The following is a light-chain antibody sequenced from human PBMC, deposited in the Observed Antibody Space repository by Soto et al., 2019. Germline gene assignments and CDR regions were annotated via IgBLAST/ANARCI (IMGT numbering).Light chain of an antibody. J-gene: IGKJ5*01. CDR2: AAS. CDR3: QQAHSFPFT. CDR1: QGVGSW. Sequence: DIQMTQSPSSVSASVGDRVTITCRASQGVGSWVAWYQQKPGKAPKILIYAASSLQSGVPTRFSGGGSGTDFTLIINSLQPEDYATYYCQQAHSFPFTFGHGTRLET. V-gene: IGKV1-12*01.